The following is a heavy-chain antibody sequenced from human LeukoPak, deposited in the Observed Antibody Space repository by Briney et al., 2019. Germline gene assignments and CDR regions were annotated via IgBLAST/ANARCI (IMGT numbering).Heavy chain of an antibody. CDR1: GYTSTSYD. Sequence: ASVKVSCKASGYTSTSYDINWVRQATGQGLEWMGWMNPNSGNTGYAQKFQGRVTMTRNTSISTAYMELSSLRSEDTAVYYCARVGSVAGSLGADYWGQGTLVTVSP. J-gene: IGHJ4*02. D-gene: IGHD6-19*01. CDR3: ARVGSVAGSLGADY. CDR2: MNPNSGNT. V-gene: IGHV1-8*01.